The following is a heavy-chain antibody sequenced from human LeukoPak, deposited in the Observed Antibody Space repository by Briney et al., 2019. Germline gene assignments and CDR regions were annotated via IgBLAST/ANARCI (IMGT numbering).Heavy chain of an antibody. J-gene: IGHJ5*02. D-gene: IGHD6-13*01. V-gene: IGHV4-30-4*07. CDR1: GGSISSGGYS. CDR3: ARVVAAAGNNWFDP. CDR2: IHDSGST. Sequence: PSETLSLTCAVSGGSISSGGYSWSWIRQTPGKGLEWIAYIHDSGSTYNNPSLKSRISISIDTSKNQSSLKLNSVTAADTAVYYCARVVAAAGNNWFDPWGQGTLVTVSS.